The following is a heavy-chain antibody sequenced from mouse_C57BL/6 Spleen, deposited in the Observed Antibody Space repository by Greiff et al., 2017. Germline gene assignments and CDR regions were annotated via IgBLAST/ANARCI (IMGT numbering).Heavy chain of an antibody. Sequence: EVQRVESGGGLVKPGGSLKLSCAASGFTFSDYGMHWVRQAPEKGLEWVAYISSGSSTIYYADTVKGRFTISRDNAKNTLFLQMTSLRSEDTAMYYCARRIYYGSSYYAMDYWGQGTSVTVSS. D-gene: IGHD1-1*01. CDR1: GFTFSDYG. V-gene: IGHV5-17*01. CDR3: ARRIYYGSSYYAMDY. CDR2: ISSGSSTI. J-gene: IGHJ4*01.